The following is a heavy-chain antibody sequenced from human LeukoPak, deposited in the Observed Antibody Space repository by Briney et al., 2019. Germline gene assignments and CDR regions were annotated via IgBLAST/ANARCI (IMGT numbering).Heavy chain of an antibody. CDR3: AIALGYCSGGSCYDGS. Sequence: GGSLRLSXAASGFTFSSYGMHWVRQAPGKGLEWVAVIWYDGSNKYYADSVKGRFTISRDNSKNTLYLQMNSLRAEDTAVYYCAIALGYCSGGSCYDGSWGQGTLVTVSS. J-gene: IGHJ5*02. CDR2: IWYDGSNK. D-gene: IGHD2-15*01. CDR1: GFTFSSYG. V-gene: IGHV3-33*01.